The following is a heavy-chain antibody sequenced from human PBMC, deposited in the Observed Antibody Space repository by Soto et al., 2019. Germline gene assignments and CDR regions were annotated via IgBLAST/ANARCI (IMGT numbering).Heavy chain of an antibody. D-gene: IGHD1-20*01. CDR2: VDYSGTA. CDR3: ARITGRHLDY. V-gene: IGHV4-39*01. Sequence: SETLSLTCTVSSGSISVTNVFWGWVRQPPGKGLEWIGNVDYSGTAYFSPSLATRVTFHVDTSKNQFSLTLYSVTAADTAAYYCARITGRHLDYWGQGILVTVSS. J-gene: IGHJ4*02. CDR1: SGSISVTNVF.